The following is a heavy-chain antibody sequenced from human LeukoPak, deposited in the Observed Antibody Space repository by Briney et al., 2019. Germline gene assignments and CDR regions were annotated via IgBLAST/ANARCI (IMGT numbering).Heavy chain of an antibody. V-gene: IGHV3-11*01. J-gene: IGHJ4*02. CDR3: ARARGYSFGYYYFDY. D-gene: IGHD5-18*01. CDR1: GFIFSDYY. CDR2: ISSSGGTI. Sequence: AGGSLRLSCAASGFIFSDYYMSWIRQAPGKGLEWVSYISSSGGTIYYADSVEGRFTITRDNAKNSLYLQMNSLRAEDTAVYYCARARGYSFGYYYFDYWGQGSLVTVSS.